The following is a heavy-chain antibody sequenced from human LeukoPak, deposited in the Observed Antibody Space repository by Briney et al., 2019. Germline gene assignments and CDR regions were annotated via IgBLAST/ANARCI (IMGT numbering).Heavy chain of an antibody. CDR2: IYYSGST. CDR1: GGSISSSSYY. Sequence: PSQTLSLTCTVSGGSISSSSYYWGWIRQPPGKGLEWIGSIYYSGSTYYNPSLKSRVTISVDTSKNQFSLKLSSVTAADTAVYYCARLPYSGSWGYFDYWGQGTLVTVSS. D-gene: IGHD1-26*01. J-gene: IGHJ4*02. CDR3: ARLPYSGSWGYFDY. V-gene: IGHV4-39*07.